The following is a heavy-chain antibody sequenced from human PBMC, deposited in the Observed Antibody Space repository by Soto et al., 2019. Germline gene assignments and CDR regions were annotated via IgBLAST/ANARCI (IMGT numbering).Heavy chain of an antibody. CDR3: ANHGSESPKRVHFDY. J-gene: IGHJ4*02. V-gene: IGHV3-23*01. Sequence: GGSLRLSCAASGFTFSSYAMSWVRQAPGKGLEWVSAISGSGGSTYYADSVKGRFTISRDNSKNTLYLQMNSLRAEDTAVYYCANHGSESPKRVHFDYWGQGTLITVSS. D-gene: IGHD3-10*01. CDR2: ISGSGGST. CDR1: GFTFSSYA.